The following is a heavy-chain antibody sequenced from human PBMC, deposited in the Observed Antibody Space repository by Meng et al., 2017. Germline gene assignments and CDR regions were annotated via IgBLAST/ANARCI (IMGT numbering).Heavy chain of an antibody. J-gene: IGHJ5*02. D-gene: IGHD2-21*02. Sequence: QVQPLHSGAVRTTPGVSVNVSCKASGYTFTDYYMHWVRPAPGQVLEWMGRINPNSGGTNYAQKFQGRVTMTRDTSISTAYMELSRLRSDDTAVYYCARDLGGDSYPPWGQGTLVTVSS. CDR2: INPNSGGT. CDR1: GYTFTDYY. V-gene: IGHV1-2*06. CDR3: ARDLGGDSYPP.